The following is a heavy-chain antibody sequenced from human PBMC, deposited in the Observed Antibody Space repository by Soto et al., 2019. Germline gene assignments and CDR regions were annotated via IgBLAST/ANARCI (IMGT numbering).Heavy chain of an antibody. CDR1: GFTFSSYA. Sequence: GGSLRLSCAASGFTFSSYAMSWVRQAPGKGLEWVSAISGSGGSTYYADSVKGRFTISRDNSKNTLYLQMNSLRAEDTAVYYCAKDLSSYYDFWSGYRYFDYWGQGTLVTVSS. CDR2: ISGSGGST. J-gene: IGHJ4*02. V-gene: IGHV3-23*01. D-gene: IGHD3-3*01. CDR3: AKDLSSYYDFWSGYRYFDY.